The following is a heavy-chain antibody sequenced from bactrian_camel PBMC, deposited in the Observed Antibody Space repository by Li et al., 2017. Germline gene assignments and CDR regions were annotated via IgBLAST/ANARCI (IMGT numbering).Heavy chain of an antibody. CDR3: AAEDQAPWDMGWICNYNS. CDR1: ESTYRSIC. CDR2: VDSNGVT. D-gene: IGHD3*01. V-gene: IGHV3S53*01. J-gene: IGHJ4*01. Sequence: HVQLVESGGELVQPGKSLRLSCAASESTYRSICMAWFRQAPGSQRETVATVDSNGVTKVAGSVKGRFTLSKDNAKNTLYLRMDNLKPEDTALYTCAAEDQAPWDMGWICNYNSWGQGTQVTVS.